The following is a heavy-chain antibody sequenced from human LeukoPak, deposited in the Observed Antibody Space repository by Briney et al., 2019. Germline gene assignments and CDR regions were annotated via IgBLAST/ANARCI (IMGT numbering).Heavy chain of an antibody. CDR3: ARDRLVGVTPDY. CDR2: ISSSGNNR. D-gene: IGHD1-26*01. V-gene: IGHV3-21*05. J-gene: IGHJ4*02. Sequence: GGSLRLSCAASGFTFSSFAMNWVRQAPGKGLEWVSYISSSGNNRYYADFVRGRFTISRDNAKNSLYLQMNSLRAEDTAVYYCARDRLVGVTPDYWGQGTLVTVSS. CDR1: GFTFSSFA.